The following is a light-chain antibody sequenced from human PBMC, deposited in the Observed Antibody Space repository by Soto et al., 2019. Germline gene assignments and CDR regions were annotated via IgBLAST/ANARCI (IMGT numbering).Light chain of an antibody. J-gene: IGLJ1*01. CDR1: RSDISDYAS. CDR2: AVS. V-gene: IGLV2-14*01. Sequence: ALTQPASVSGSPGQSIMISCTGTRSDISDYASVSWYQQHPGKALKLRIYAVSNRPSGVSNRFSGSKSGNTASLTISGLQAGDEAYYFCSSYTRSSTYVFGAGTKVTVL. CDR3: SSYTRSSTYV.